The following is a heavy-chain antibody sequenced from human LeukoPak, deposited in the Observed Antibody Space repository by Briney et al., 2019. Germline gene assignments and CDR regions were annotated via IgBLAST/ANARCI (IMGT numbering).Heavy chain of an antibody. CDR1: GGSFSGYY. CDR3: ARGLRYCSSTSCPRGMDV. V-gene: IGHV4-34*01. J-gene: IGHJ6*02. Sequence: PSETLSLTCAVYGGSFSGYYWSWIRQPPGKGLEWIGEINHSGSTNYNPSLKSRVTISVDTSKNQFSLKLSSVTAADTAVYYCARGLRYCSSTSCPRGMDVWGQGTTVTVSS. CDR2: INHSGST. D-gene: IGHD2-2*01.